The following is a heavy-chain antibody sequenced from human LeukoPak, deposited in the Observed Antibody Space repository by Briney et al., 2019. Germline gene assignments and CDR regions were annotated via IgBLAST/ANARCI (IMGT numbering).Heavy chain of an antibody. CDR2: ISAYNGNT. CDR3: ARVPTPRYSYGYSDY. J-gene: IGHJ4*02. D-gene: IGHD5-18*01. V-gene: IGHV1-18*01. Sequence: VASVKVSCKASGYTFSNYGISWVRHAPGQGLEWMGWISAYNGNTENAQKLQARLTLTIDTSTRTTYMELRSLRSDDTAVYFCARVPTPRYSYGYSDYWGQGTLVTVSS. CDR1: GYTFSNYG.